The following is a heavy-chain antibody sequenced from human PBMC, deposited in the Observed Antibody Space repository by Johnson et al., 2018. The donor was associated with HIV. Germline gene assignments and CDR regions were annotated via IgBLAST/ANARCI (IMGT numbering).Heavy chain of an antibody. J-gene: IGHJ3*02. CDR1: GFTFSSYA. CDR3: ARGFLTGTPSDAFDI. CDR2: ISYDGSNK. V-gene: IGHV3-30*04. Sequence: QVQLVESGGGVVQPGRSLRLSCAASGFTFSSYAMHWVRQAPGKGLEWVAVISYDGSNKYYADSVKGRFTISRDNSKNTLYLQMKSLRAEDTAVYYGARGFLTGTPSDAFDIWGQGTMVTVSS. D-gene: IGHD1-1*01.